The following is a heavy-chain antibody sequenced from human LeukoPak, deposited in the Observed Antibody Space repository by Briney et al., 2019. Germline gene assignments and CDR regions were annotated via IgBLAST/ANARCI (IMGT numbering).Heavy chain of an antibody. V-gene: IGHV3-30*02. J-gene: IGHJ4*02. CDR1: GFNFGSDA. D-gene: IGHD3-10*01. Sequence: PGGSLRLSCTASGFNFGSDAMHWVRQAPGKGLEWVAFIWYDGSNDHYADSVKGRFTISRDNSKNTVCLQMNSLRVEDTAVYYCAKGGFGESNFDYWGQGTLVTVSS. CDR3: AKGGFGESNFDY. CDR2: IWYDGSND.